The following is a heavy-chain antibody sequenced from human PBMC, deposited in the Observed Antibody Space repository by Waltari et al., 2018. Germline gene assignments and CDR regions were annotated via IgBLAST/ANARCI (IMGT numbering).Heavy chain of an antibody. Sequence: QVQLQESGPRLVKPSETLSLTCTVPGDSISSYSWSWIRQPAGKGLEWIGRIYTNWRTNYNPSLKSRVTMSVDKSKNQFSLSVTSVTAADTAVYFCARGPSLGDLLAGSFLGYYFGMDVWGQGTTVIVSS. J-gene: IGHJ6*02. CDR3: ARGPSLGDLLAGSFLGYYFGMDV. CDR2: IYTNWRT. D-gene: IGHD3-9*01. V-gene: IGHV4-4*07. CDR1: GDSISSYS.